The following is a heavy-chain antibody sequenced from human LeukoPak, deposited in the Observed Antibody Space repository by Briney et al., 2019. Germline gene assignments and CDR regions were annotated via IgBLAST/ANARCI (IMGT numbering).Heavy chain of an antibody. V-gene: IGHV3-30*18. CDR1: GFTFSSYG. J-gene: IGHJ4*02. CDR2: ISYDGSNK. D-gene: IGHD3-22*01. CDR3: AKEDYYYDSSGYSAFDY. Sequence: GGSLRLSCAASGFTFSSYGMHWVRQAPGKGLEWVAVISYDGSNKYYADSVKGRFTISRDNSKNTLYLQMNSLRAEDTAVYYCAKEDYYYDSSGYSAFDYWGQGTLVSVSS.